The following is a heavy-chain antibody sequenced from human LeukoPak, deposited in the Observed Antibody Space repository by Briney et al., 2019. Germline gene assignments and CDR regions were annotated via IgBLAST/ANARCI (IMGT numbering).Heavy chain of an antibody. CDR3: TRDNPGMTSTDT. Sequence: SQTLSLTCTVSGGSITIGSYYWSWIRQPPGKGLEWIGRMFSSGSSGNINYNPSLKSRVTISPNTSKNQFSLNVNSVTAADTAVYYCTRDNPGMTSTDTWGQGILVTVSS. D-gene: IGHD1-1*01. J-gene: IGHJ4*02. CDR1: GGSITIGSYY. V-gene: IGHV4-61*02. CDR2: MFSSGSSGNI.